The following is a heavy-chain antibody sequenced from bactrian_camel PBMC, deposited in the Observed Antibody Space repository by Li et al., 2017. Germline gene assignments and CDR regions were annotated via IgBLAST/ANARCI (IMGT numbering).Heavy chain of an antibody. J-gene: IGHJ7*01. D-gene: IGHD3*01. CDR2: IRTTTSST. Sequence: HVQLVESGGDSVETGGSLRISCIASGSIDAIMYMAWFRKHPGKEREPVATIRTTTSSTYYSTSVEGRFTISLDNAKNTLSLQMNSLKPEDTAMYYCGLDPRYYGCNYYDFDYRGKGTQVTVS. CDR1: GSIDAIMY. V-gene: IGHV3S54*01.